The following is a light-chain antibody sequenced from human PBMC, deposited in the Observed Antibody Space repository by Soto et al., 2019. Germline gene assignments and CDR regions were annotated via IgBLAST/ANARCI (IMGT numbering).Light chain of an antibody. CDR2: EVT. J-gene: IGLJ2*01. CDR1: SSDVGGYDY. Sequence: QSVLTQPASVSGYPGQSITISCTGTSSDVGGYDYVAWYQQHPGRAPKVVIYEVTNRPSGVSNRFSGSKSGSTASLTISGLRAEDEADYYCSSLTATVTVLFGGGTKVTVL. V-gene: IGLV2-14*01. CDR3: SSLTATVTVL.